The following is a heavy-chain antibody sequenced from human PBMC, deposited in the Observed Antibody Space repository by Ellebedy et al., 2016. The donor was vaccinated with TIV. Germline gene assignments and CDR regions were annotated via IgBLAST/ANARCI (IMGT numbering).Heavy chain of an antibody. V-gene: IGHV3-7*01. CDR3: AREYSRTWPKIFDF. CDR2: LKQDGGDK. Sequence: GGSLRLSXAASGFTFSDFWMSWVRQAPGKGLEWVANLKQDGGDKYYVDSVRGRFTISRDNAKNSLYLQMNSLRVEDTAVYYCAREYSRTWPKIFDFWGQGTLVTVSS. CDR1: GFTFSDFW. J-gene: IGHJ4*02. D-gene: IGHD6-13*01.